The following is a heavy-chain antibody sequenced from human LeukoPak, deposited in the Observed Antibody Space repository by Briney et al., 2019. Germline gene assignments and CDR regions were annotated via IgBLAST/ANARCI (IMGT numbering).Heavy chain of an antibody. CDR3: AKGGHYDSSGYFGPSGY. J-gene: IGHJ4*02. Sequence: AGGSLRLSCEASGFTFDNYAMHWVRQAPGRRLEWVAVISFDGNQEYYPDSVKGRFTISRDNSKNTLYLQMNSLRAEDTAVYYCAKGGHYDSSGYFGPSGYWGQGTLVTVSS. V-gene: IGHV3-30-3*01. CDR2: ISFDGNQE. D-gene: IGHD3-22*01. CDR1: GFTFDNYA.